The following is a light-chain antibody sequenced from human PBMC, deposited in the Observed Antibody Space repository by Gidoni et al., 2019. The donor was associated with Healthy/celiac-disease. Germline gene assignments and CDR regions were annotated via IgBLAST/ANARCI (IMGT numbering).Light chain of an antibody. V-gene: IGKV3-11*01. CDR2: DAS. J-gene: IGKJ1*01. CDR3: QQRSNWPWT. CDR1: QSVSSY. Sequence: EIVLTQSPATLSLSPGERATLSCSASQSVSSYLAWYQQKPGQAPRLLIYDASNRATGIPARLSGSGSGTDFTLTISSLEPEDFAVYYCQQRSNWPWTFXQXTKVEIK.